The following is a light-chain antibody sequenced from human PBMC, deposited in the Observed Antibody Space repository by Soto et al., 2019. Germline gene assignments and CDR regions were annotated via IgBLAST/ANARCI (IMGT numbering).Light chain of an antibody. CDR1: SSDVGGYNY. V-gene: IGLV2-11*01. Sequence: QSALTQPRSVSGSPGQSVTISCTGTSSDVGGYNYVSWYQQHPGKAPKLMIYDVSKRPSGVPDRFSGSKSGNTASLTISGLQAEDEADDYCCSYAGTVFVFGTGTKLTVL. CDR2: DVS. CDR3: CSYAGTVFV. J-gene: IGLJ1*01.